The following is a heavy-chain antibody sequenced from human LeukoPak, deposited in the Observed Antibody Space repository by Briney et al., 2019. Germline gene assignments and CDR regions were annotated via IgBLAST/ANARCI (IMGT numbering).Heavy chain of an antibody. J-gene: IGHJ4*02. CDR1: GDSITSTSYY. V-gene: IGHV4-61*02. Sequence: SETLSLTCSVSGDSITSTSYYWSWIRQPAGKGLEWIGRIYTSGSTNYNPSLKSRVTISVDTSKNQFSLKLSSVTAADTAVYYCARDGGQYCSGGSCYLNYFDYWGQGTLVTVSS. CDR2: IYTSGST. CDR3: ARDGGQYCSGGSCYLNYFDY. D-gene: IGHD2-15*01.